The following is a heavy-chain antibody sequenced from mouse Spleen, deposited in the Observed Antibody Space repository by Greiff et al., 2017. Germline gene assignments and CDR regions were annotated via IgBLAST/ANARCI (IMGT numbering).Heavy chain of an antibody. CDR2: IDPETGGT. CDR1: GYTFTDYE. D-gene: IGHD2-1*01. CDR3: TRRKGGGYYGNCYAMDY. J-gene: IGHJ4*01. Sequence: QVQLQQSGAELVRPGASVTLSCKASGYTFTDYEMHWVKQTPVHGLEWIGAIDPETGGTAYNQKFKGKAILTADKSSSTAYMKLRSLTSEDSAVYYCTRRKGGGYYGNCYAMDYWGQGTSVTVSA. V-gene: IGHV1-15*01.